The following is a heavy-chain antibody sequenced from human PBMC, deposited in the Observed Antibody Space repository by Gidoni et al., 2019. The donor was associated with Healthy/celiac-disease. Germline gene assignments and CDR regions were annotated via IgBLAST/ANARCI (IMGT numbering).Heavy chain of an antibody. CDR2: ISSSSSYI. D-gene: IGHD3-3*01. CDR3: AKSFWSGYWTFDY. J-gene: IGHJ4*02. Sequence: EVQLVEYGGGLVKPGGSLRLSCSASGFTFSSYSMNWVRQAPGKGLEWVSSISSSSSYIYYADSVKGRFTISRDNAKNSLYLQMNSLRAEDTAVYYCAKSFWSGYWTFDYWGQGTLVTVSS. CDR1: GFTFSSYS. V-gene: IGHV3-21*01.